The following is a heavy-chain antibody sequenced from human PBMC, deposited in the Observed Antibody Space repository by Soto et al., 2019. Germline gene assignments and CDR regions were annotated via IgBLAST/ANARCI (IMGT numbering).Heavy chain of an antibody. CDR1: GYSFTSYW. J-gene: IGHJ5*02. V-gene: IGHV5-51*01. CDR2: IYPGDSDT. CDR3: ARLFLGSGSYYNWFDP. Sequence: GESLKISCKGSGYSFTSYWIGWVRQMPGKGLEWMGIIYPGDSDTRYSPSFQGQVTISADKSISTAYLQWSSLKASDTAMYYRARLFLGSGSYYNWFDPWGQGTLVTVSS. D-gene: IGHD3-10*01.